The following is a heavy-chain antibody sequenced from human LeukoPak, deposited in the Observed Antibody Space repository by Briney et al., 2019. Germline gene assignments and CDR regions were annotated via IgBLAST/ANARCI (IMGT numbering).Heavy chain of an antibody. Sequence: ASVKVSCKASGGTFSSYAISWVRQAPGQGLEWMGGIIPIFGTANYAQKFQGRVTITADESTSTAYMELSSLRSEDTAVYYCARPLSYYYDSSGYPLDYWGQGTLVTVSP. CDR1: GGTFSSYA. CDR3: ARPLSYYYDSSGYPLDY. D-gene: IGHD3-22*01. J-gene: IGHJ4*02. CDR2: IIPIFGTA. V-gene: IGHV1-69*13.